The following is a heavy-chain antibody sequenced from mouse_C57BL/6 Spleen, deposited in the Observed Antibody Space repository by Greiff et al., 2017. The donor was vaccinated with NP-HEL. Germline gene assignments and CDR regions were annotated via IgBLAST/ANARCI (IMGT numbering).Heavy chain of an antibody. J-gene: IGHJ2*01. CDR3: ARGGPYDYFDY. CDR2: ISYDGSN. D-gene: IGHD2-3*01. CDR1: GYSITSCYY. Sequence: EVKLMESGPGLVKPSQSLSLTCSVTGYSITSCYYWNWIRQFPGNKLEWMGYISYDGSNNYNPSLKNRISITRDTSKNQFFLKLNSVTTEDTATYYCARGGPYDYFDYWGQGTTLTVSS. V-gene: IGHV3-6*01.